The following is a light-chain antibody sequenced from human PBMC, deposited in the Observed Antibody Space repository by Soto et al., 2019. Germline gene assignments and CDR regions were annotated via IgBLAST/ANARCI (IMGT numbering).Light chain of an antibody. CDR2: GAS. CDR1: QSVSRNY. Sequence: EFVLTQSPGTLSLSPGDRATLSCRTSQSVSRNYLAWYQQRPGQAPRLLIYGASSRATGIPDRFSGSGSGTDFTLTIDRLEPEDFEVYYCQQYGTSPYTFGQGTKLEIK. J-gene: IGKJ2*01. CDR3: QQYGTSPYT. V-gene: IGKV3-20*01.